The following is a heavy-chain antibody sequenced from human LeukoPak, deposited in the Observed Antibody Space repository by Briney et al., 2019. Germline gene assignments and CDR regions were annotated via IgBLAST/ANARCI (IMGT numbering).Heavy chain of an antibody. V-gene: IGHV4-39*01. CDR2: IYYSGST. CDR1: GGSISSSSYY. Sequence: PSETLSLTCTVSGGSISSSSYYWGWIRQPPGKGLEWIGSIYYSGSTYYNPSLKSRVTISVDTSKNHFSLKLSSVTAADTAVYYCARHGSSWYYFDYWGQGTLVTVSS. J-gene: IGHJ4*02. D-gene: IGHD6-13*01. CDR3: ARHGSSWYYFDY.